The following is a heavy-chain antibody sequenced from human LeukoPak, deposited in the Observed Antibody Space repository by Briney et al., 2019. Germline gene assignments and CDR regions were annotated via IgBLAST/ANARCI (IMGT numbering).Heavy chain of an antibody. D-gene: IGHD3-10*01. Sequence: GGSLRLSCEASGFTFSSYGMHWVRQAPGKGLERVAGIWSDGNDKYYADSVKGRFIISRDNSKNTLYLQMNSLRAEDTAVYYCARDNSGSYSFVDYWGQGTLVTVSS. CDR3: ARDNSGSYSFVDY. J-gene: IGHJ4*02. CDR1: GFTFSSYG. V-gene: IGHV3-33*01. CDR2: IWSDGNDK.